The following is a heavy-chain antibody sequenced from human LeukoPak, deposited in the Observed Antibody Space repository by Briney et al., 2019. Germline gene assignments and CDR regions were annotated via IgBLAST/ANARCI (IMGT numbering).Heavy chain of an antibody. CDR1: GFTFSSYA. J-gene: IGHJ4*02. D-gene: IGHD3-22*01. V-gene: IGHV3-23*01. Sequence: GSLRLSCAASGFTFSSYAMSWVRQAPGKGLEWVTAISGSGGSTCYADSVKGQFTISRDNSKNTLYLQMNSLRAEDTAVYYCAKAASSGYSSCDYWGQGTLVTVSS. CDR2: ISGSGGST. CDR3: AKAASSGYSSCDY.